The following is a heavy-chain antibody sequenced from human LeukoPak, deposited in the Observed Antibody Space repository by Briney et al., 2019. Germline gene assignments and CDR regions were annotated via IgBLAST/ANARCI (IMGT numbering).Heavy chain of an antibody. CDR1: GYSISSGYY. CDR3: ARGGYYYYYMDV. V-gene: IGHV4-38-2*02. J-gene: IGHJ6*03. CDR2: IYHSGST. Sequence: SETLSLTCTVSGYSISSGYYWGWIRQPPGKGLEWIGSIYHSGSTYYNPSLKSRVTISVDTSKNQFSLKLSSVTAADTAVYYCARGGYYYYYMDVWGKGTTVTVSS.